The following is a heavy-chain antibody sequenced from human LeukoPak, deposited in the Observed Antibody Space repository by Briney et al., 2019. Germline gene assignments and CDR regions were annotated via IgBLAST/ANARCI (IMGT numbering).Heavy chain of an antibody. CDR3: ARDSVVVVAAELRRWFDP. CDR1: GGSISGNY. D-gene: IGHD2-15*01. Sequence: SETLSLTCTVSGGSISGNYWSWVRQSAGKGLEWVGRLYSSWDTYYNPSLKSRVTMSVDTSKNQFSLKLSSVTAADTAVYYCARDSVVVVAAELRRWFDPWGQGTLVTVSS. CDR2: LYSSWDT. J-gene: IGHJ5*02. V-gene: IGHV4-4*07.